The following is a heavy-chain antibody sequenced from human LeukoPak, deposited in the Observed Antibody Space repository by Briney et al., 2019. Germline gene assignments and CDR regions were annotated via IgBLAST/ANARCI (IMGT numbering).Heavy chain of an antibody. D-gene: IGHD6-13*01. CDR2: IYPGDSDT. Sequence: GESLKISCKGSGYSFTSYWIGWVRQMPGKGLEWMGIIYPGDSDTRYSPSFQGQVTISADKSISTAYLQWSSLKASDSAMYYCARLWGAAAGTEYNWFDPWGQGTLVTVSS. CDR1: GYSFTSYW. J-gene: IGHJ5*02. CDR3: ARLWGAAAGTEYNWFDP. V-gene: IGHV5-51*01.